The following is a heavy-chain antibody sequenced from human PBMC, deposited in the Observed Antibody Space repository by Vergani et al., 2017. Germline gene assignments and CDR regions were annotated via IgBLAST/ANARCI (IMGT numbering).Heavy chain of an antibody. CDR1: GGSISSSSYY. V-gene: IGHV4-39*07. CDR2: IYYSGST. J-gene: IGHJ4*02. D-gene: IGHD2-21*02. CDR3: ARLDGGGDPLSY. Sequence: QLQLQESGPGLVKPSETLSLTCTVSGGSISSSSYYWGWIRQPPGKGLEWIGSIYYSGSTYYNPSLKSRVTISVDPSKNQFSLKLSSVTAADTAVYYCARLDGGGDPLSYWGQGTLVTVSS.